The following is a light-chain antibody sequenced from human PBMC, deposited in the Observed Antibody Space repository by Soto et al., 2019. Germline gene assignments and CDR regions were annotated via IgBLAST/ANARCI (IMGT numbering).Light chain of an antibody. CDR3: SSYTSSSLYV. Sequence: QSVLTQPASVSGSPGQSITMSCTGTNSDDGGYESFSWYQQHAGRAPQLIIYDVSNRPSGVSGRVSGSKFGNTASLTISGLQAEDEADYYCSSYTSSSLYVFGTGTKVTVL. V-gene: IGLV2-14*01. CDR2: DVS. J-gene: IGLJ1*01. CDR1: NSDDGGYES.